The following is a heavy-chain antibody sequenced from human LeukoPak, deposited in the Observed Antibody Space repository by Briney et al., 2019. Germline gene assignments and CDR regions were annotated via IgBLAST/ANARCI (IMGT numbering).Heavy chain of an antibody. V-gene: IGHV3-23*01. CDR2: ISGTRGNT. CDR3: AKGITYDSLDF. J-gene: IGHJ4*02. Sequence: GGSLRLSCAASGFTFSTYAMTWVRQAPGKGLEWVSSISGTRGNTFYSDSVKGRFTISRHNSKNTLYLQMNSLRAEDTAVYYCAKGITYDSLDFWGQGTLVTVSS. D-gene: IGHD3-10*01. CDR1: GFTFSTYA.